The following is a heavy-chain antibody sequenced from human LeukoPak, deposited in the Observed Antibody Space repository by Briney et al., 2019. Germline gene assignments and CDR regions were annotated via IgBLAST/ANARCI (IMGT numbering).Heavy chain of an antibody. J-gene: IGHJ4*02. CDR3: ARDPLSSSSFDY. CDR1: GFDFSTYS. D-gene: IGHD6-13*01. Sequence: GGSLRLSCAASGFDFSTYSMNWVRQAPGKGLEWVSYISSRSATIYYADSVKGRFTISRDNAKNSLYLQMNSLRAEDTAVYYCARDPLSSSSFDYWGQGTLVTVSS. CDR2: ISSRSATI. V-gene: IGHV3-48*01.